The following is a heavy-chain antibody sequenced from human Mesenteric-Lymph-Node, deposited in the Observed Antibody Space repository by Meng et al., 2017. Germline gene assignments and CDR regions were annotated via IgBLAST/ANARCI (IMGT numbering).Heavy chain of an antibody. CDR3: ARGSVWYDY. CDR2: INAGNGNT. CDR1: GGNFSSYA. Sequence: QFQLLQSGAAVKKPGCAEHVSGQAAGGNFSSYAISLVRHAPGQRLEWMGWINAGNGNTKYSPKFQGRVTIPRDTSASTAYMELISLRSEDTAVYYCARGSVWYDYWGQGTLVTVSS. V-gene: IGHV1-3*01. J-gene: IGHJ4*02. D-gene: IGHD3-10*01.